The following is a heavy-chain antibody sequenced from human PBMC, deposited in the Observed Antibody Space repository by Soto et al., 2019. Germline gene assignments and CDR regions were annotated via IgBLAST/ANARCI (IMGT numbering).Heavy chain of an antibody. CDR2: IRGKAYGGAT. D-gene: IGHD3-10*01. V-gene: IGHV3-49*04. Sequence: PGGSLRLSCTASGFTFGDYPMNWVRQAPGKGLEWVGFIRGKAYGGATEYAASVKGRFTISRDDSKSIAYLQMNSLKTDDTAVYYCSREADYYYGTGEFDCWGQGTLVTVSS. CDR3: SREADYYYGTGEFDC. CDR1: GFTFGDYP. J-gene: IGHJ4*02.